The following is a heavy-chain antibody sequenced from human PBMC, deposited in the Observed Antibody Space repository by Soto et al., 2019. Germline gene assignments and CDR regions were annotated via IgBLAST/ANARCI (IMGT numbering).Heavy chain of an antibody. V-gene: IGHV3-21*01. CDR1: GFTFSSYS. D-gene: IGHD6-13*01. CDR2: ISSSSSYI. J-gene: IGHJ4*02. CDR3: ARDWIAGAGTFGY. Sequence: GGSLRLSCAASGFTFSSYSMNWVRQAPGKGLEWVSSISSSSSYIYYADSVKGRFTISRDNAKNSLYLQMNSLRAEDTAVYYCARDWIAGAGTFGYWGQGTLVTVSS.